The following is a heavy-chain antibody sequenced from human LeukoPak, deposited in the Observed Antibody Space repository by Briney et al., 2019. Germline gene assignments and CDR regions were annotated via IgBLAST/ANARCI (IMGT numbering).Heavy chain of an antibody. V-gene: IGHV3-23*01. CDR1: GFTFNNYA. Sequence: GGSLRLSCAASGFTFNNYAMSWVRQAPGKGLEWVSGISGSGGSTYYADSVKGRFTISRDNPKSTLSLQLNSLRAEDTAVYYCAKFCTTTSCYSRWFDPWGQGILVTVSS. CDR2: ISGSGGST. CDR3: AKFCTTTSCYSRWFDP. D-gene: IGHD2-2*01. J-gene: IGHJ5*02.